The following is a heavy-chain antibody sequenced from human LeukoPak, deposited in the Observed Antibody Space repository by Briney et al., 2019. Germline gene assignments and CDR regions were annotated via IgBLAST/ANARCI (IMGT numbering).Heavy chain of an antibody. CDR2: ISGSGGRT. CDR1: GFTFSSYG. V-gene: IGHV3-23*01. J-gene: IGHJ6*03. D-gene: IGHD3-3*01. Sequence: GGSLRLSCAASGFTFSSYGMHWVRQAPGKGLEWVSAISGSGGRTYYEESVKGRFAISRDSSKSTLYLQMNSLRADDTAIYYCTRGLEWLFLPYYYMVVWGEGTTVTVSS. CDR3: TRGLEWLFLPYYYMVV.